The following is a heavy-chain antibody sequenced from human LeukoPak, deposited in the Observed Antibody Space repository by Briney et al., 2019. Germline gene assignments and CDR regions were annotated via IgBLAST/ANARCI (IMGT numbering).Heavy chain of an antibody. CDR2: INPDTGGT. J-gene: IGHJ4*02. V-gene: IGHV1-2*02. CDR3: ARDILGATGIDY. Sequence: ASVKVSCKASGYTFTGYYIHWVRQAPGQGLEWMGWINPDTGGTIYAQKFQGRVTMTSDTSISIAYMDLSRLRSEDTAIYYCARDILGATGIDYWGQGTLVTVSS. CDR1: GYTFTGYY. D-gene: IGHD1-26*01.